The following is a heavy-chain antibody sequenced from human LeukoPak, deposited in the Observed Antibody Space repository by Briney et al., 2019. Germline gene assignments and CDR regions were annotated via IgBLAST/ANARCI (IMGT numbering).Heavy chain of an antibody. J-gene: IGHJ4*02. CDR1: GGSISSSNW. CDR3: ARYRYYSRAGSFDY. D-gene: IGHD3-10*01. Sequence: SETLSLTCAVSGGSISSSNWWSWVRQPPGKGLEWIGEIYHSGSTNYNPSLKSRVTISVDKSKNQFSLKLSSVTAADTAVYYCARYRYYSRAGSFDYWGQGTLVTVSS. CDR2: IYHSGST. V-gene: IGHV4-4*02.